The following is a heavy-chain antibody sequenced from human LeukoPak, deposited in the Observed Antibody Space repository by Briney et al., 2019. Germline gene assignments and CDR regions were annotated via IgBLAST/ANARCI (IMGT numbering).Heavy chain of an antibody. J-gene: IGHJ6*02. V-gene: IGHV4-34*01. D-gene: IGHD2-2*01. CDR2: INHSGST. CDR3: ARGGRRYCSSTGCYWRYYYYYGMDV. Sequence: SETLSLTCAVYGGSFSGYYWSWIRQPPGKGLEWIGEINHSGSTNYNPSLKSRVTISADTSKNQFSLKLSSVTAADTAVYYCARGGRRYCSSTGCYWRYYYYYGMDVWGQGTTVTVSS. CDR1: GGSFSGYY.